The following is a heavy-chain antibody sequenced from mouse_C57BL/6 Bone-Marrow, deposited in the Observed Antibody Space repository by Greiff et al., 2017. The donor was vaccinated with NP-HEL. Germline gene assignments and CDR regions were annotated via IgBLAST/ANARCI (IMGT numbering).Heavy chain of an antibody. V-gene: IGHV1-55*01. J-gene: IGHJ4*01. CDR2: IYPGSGST. Sequence: HVQLQQPGAELVKPGASVKMSCKASGYTFTSYWITWVKQRPGQGLEWIGDIYPGSGSTNYNEKFKSKATLTVDTSSSTAYMQLSSLTSEDSAVYYCARIRGNPYYAMDYWGQGTSVTVSS. CDR1: GYTFTSYW. CDR3: ARIRGNPYYAMDY. D-gene: IGHD2-1*01.